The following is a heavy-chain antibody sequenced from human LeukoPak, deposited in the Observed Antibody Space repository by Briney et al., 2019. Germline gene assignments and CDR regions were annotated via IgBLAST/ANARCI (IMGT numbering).Heavy chain of an antibody. J-gene: IGHJ4*02. CDR1: GGSISSGDYY. Sequence: ETLSLTCTVSGGSISSGDYYWSWIRQPPGKGLEWVSVIYSGGSTYYADSVKGRFTISRDNSKNTLYLQMDSLRAEDTAVYYCAREPRILGIQEWVPGYWGQGTLVTVSS. CDR3: AREPRILGIQEWVPGY. D-gene: IGHD2-15*01. V-gene: IGHV3-53*01. CDR2: IYSGGST.